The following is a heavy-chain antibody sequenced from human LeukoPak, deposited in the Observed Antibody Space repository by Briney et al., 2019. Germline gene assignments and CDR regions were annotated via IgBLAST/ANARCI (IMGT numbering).Heavy chain of an antibody. CDR3: AKGQPDEWDYYDSSGYYPFDY. D-gene: IGHD3-22*01. V-gene: IGHV3-23*01. CDR2: ISGSGGST. CDR1: GFTFSSYA. Sequence: GGSLRLSCAASGFTFSSYAMSWVRQAPGKGLEWVSAISGSGGSTYYADSVKGRFTTSRDNSKNTLYLQMNSLRAEDTAVYYCAKGQPDEWDYYDSSGYYPFDYWGQGTLVTVSS. J-gene: IGHJ4*02.